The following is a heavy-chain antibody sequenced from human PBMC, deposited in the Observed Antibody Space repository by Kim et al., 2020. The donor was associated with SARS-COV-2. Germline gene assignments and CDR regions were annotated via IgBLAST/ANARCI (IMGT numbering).Heavy chain of an antibody. J-gene: IGHJ4*02. CDR1: GYTFTTYY. CDR2: IDPSGGRT. V-gene: IGHV1-46*01. D-gene: IGHD1-20*01. Sequence: ASVKVSCKASGYTFTTYYIHWVRQAPGEGLECLGVIDPSGGRTSNAQKFEGRVTLTRDTSTSTVHMELSNLRSDDTAVDYSATWQGSGGLTYWGQGDLVT. CDR3: ATWQGSGGLTY.